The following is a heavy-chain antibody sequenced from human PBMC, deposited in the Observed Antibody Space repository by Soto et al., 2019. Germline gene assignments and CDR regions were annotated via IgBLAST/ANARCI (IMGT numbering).Heavy chain of an antibody. CDR1: GFTFSSYA. J-gene: IGHJ4*02. CDR2: ISGSGGST. V-gene: IGHV3-23*01. D-gene: IGHD3-10*01. Sequence: GGSLRLSCAASGFTFSSYAMSWVRQAPGKGLEWVSAISGSGGSTYYADSVKGRFTISRDNSKNTLYLQMNSLRAEDTAVYYCAKITRGSRFTMVRGVIITGPFDYWGQGTLVTVSS. CDR3: AKITRGSRFTMVRGVIITGPFDY.